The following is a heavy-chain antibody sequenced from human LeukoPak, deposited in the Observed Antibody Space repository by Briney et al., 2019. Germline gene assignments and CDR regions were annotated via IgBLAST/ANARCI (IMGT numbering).Heavy chain of an antibody. CDR3: AKRLEVRVDYCYPRYFDL. CDR1: GFTFSSYT. Sequence: GRSLRHSCAPSGFTFSSYTMTWVRQAPGKGLEWVSSITSSSSHLYYADSVKGRFTISKDNAKTSLYLQMNSLRAEDTAVYSCAKRLEVRVDYCYPRYFDLWGRASPATVSA. J-gene: IGHJ2*01. V-gene: IGHV3-21*01. CDR2: ITSSSSHL. D-gene: IGHD3-3*01.